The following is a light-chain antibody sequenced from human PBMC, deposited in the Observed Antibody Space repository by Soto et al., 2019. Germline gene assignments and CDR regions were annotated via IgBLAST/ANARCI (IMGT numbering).Light chain of an antibody. CDR1: SSDVSAYDY. J-gene: IGLJ2*01. CDR3: CSYAGTYPFVV. V-gene: IGLV2-11*01. CDR2: DLN. Sequence: QSALTQPRSVSGSPGQSVTISCTGTSSDVSAYDYVSWYQHRPGKPPKLMIYDLNKRPSGVPDRFSGSKSGNTASLTISGLQAEDEAAYYCCSYAGTYPFVVFGGGTKGTVL.